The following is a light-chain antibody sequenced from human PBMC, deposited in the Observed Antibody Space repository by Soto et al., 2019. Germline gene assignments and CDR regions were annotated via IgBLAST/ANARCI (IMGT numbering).Light chain of an antibody. V-gene: IGKV1-8*01. Sequence: AIRMTQSPSSFSASTGDRVTITCRASQGISSYLAWYQQKPGKAPKLLIYAASTLQSGVPSRFSGSGSGTDFTLTISSLQPDDFATYYCQQYNSYSRTFGQGTKVDI. J-gene: IGKJ1*01. CDR3: QQYNSYSRT. CDR1: QGISSY. CDR2: AAS.